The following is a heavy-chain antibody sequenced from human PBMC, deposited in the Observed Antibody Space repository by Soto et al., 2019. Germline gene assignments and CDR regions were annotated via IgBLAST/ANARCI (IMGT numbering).Heavy chain of an antibody. CDR3: ARQGPDDVSSDSSLDY. Sequence: SQPLSLTCAISGDSVSGNSAAWNWIRQSPSRGLEWLGRTYYRSRWYNDYAVSVKSRITVTPDTSKNQFSLHLNSVTPEDTAVYYCARQGPDDVSSDSSLDYWGQGALVTVSA. D-gene: IGHD6-19*01. J-gene: IGHJ4*02. CDR2: TYYRSRWYN. CDR1: GDSVSGNSAA. V-gene: IGHV6-1*01.